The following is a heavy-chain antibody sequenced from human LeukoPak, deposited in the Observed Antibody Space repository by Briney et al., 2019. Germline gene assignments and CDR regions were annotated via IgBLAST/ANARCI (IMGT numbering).Heavy chain of an antibody. J-gene: IGHJ4*02. CDR2: INPSGGST. Sequence: GASVKVSCKASGCTFTSYYMHWVRQAPGQGLEWMGIINPSGGSTSYAQKFQGRVTMTRDMSTSTVYMELSSLRSEDTAVYYCAREGVGATVLPDYWGQGTLVTVSS. D-gene: IGHD1-26*01. CDR1: GCTFTSYY. CDR3: AREGVGATVLPDY. V-gene: IGHV1-46*01.